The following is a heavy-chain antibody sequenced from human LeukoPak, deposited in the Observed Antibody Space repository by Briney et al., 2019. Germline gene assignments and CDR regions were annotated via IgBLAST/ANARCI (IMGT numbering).Heavy chain of an antibody. CDR3: ARVSPYSSSWYFDI. J-gene: IGHJ3*02. D-gene: IGHD6-13*01. Sequence: PSETLSLTCIVSGGSINSYYWSWNRQPPGKGLEWIGYIYHGGSTKYNPSLMSRVIISVDKSKNQFSVKLSFVTAADTAVYYCARVSPYSSSWYFDIWGQGTVVTVSS. V-gene: IGHV4-59*01. CDR1: GGSINSYY. CDR2: IYHGGST.